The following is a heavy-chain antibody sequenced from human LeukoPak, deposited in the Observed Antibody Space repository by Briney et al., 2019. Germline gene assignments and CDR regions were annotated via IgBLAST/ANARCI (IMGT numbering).Heavy chain of an antibody. D-gene: IGHD3-10*01. J-gene: IGHJ4*02. CDR3: AKDKWFEENLPTNFDS. CDR2: ISGSGGGT. Sequence: GGSLRLSCVASGFSFSNYGINWVRQAPGKGLEWVSGISGSGGGTYYADSVKGRFTISRDNAKNSLYLQMNNLRPEDTALYYCAKDKWFEENLPTNFDSWGQGTLVTVSS. CDR1: GFSFSNYG. V-gene: IGHV3-23*01.